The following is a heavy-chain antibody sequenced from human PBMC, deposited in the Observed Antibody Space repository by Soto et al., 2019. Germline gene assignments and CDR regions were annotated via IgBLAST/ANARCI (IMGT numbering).Heavy chain of an antibody. Sequence: QVQLVQSGAEVKKPGSSVKVSCKASGGTFSSYAISWVRQAPGQGLEWMGGIIPIFGTANYAQKFQGRVTITADESTSTAYMELSSLRSEDTAVYYCAIGGNGDYGPGSGDGYFDLWGRGTLVTVSS. D-gene: IGHD4-17*01. CDR2: IIPIFGTA. CDR1: GGTFSSYA. J-gene: IGHJ2*01. V-gene: IGHV1-69*01. CDR3: AIGGNGDYGPGSGDGYFDL.